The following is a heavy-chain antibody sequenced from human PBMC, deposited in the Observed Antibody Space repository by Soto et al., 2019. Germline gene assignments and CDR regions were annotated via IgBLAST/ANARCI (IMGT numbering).Heavy chain of an antibody. CDR2: INSDGSVS. V-gene: IGHV3-74*01. J-gene: IGHJ6*03. CDR3: ARGDCVGGTCYSLAGSFYYYMDV. D-gene: IGHD2-15*01. Sequence: EVKLVESGGGLVQPGGSLRLSCAASGFTFSNYWMYWVRQAPGKGLVWVSRINSDGSVSSYADSVKGRLTISRVNVKNTLYLQMNSLRAEDTAVYYCARGDCVGGTCYSLAGSFYYYMDVWGKGTTVTVFS. CDR1: GFTFSNYW.